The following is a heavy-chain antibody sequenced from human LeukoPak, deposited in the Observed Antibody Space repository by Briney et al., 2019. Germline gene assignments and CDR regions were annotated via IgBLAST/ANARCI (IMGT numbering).Heavy chain of an antibody. CDR1: GGSISSGGYY. D-gene: IGHD3-10*01. CDR2: IYHSGST. Sequence: PSETLSLTCTVSGGSISSGGYYWSWIRQPPGKGLEWIGYIYHSGSTYYNPSLKSRVTISVDRSKNQFSLKLSSVTAADTAVYYCARFYGSGIFSNWFDPWGQGTLVTVSS. CDR3: ARFYGSGIFSNWFDP. V-gene: IGHV4-30-2*01. J-gene: IGHJ5*02.